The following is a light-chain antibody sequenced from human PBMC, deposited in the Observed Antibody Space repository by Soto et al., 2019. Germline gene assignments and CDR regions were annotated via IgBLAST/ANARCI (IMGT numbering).Light chain of an antibody. V-gene: IGKV1-5*03. CDR3: QQYNSYSPYT. CDR2: KAS. Sequence: DIQMTQSPSTLSASVGDRVSITCRASQSISSWLAWYQQKPGKAPKLLIYKASSLQSGVPSRFSGSGSGTEFTLTISSLQPDDFATYYCQQYNSYSPYTFGQGPKLEI. J-gene: IGKJ2*01. CDR1: QSISSW.